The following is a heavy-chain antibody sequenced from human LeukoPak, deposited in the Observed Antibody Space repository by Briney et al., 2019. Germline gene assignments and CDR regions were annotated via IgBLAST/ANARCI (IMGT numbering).Heavy chain of an antibody. J-gene: IGHJ6*03. D-gene: IGHD1-26*01. V-gene: IGHV1-8*02. CDR2: MNPNSGNT. Sequence: ASVKVSCKASGYTFTSYDINWVRQATGQGLEWMGWMNPNSGNTGYAQKLQGRVTMTTDTSTSTAYMELRSLRSDDTAVYYCARLISGSYLHYYMDVWGKGTTVTISS. CDR3: ARLISGSYLHYYMDV. CDR1: GYTFTSYD.